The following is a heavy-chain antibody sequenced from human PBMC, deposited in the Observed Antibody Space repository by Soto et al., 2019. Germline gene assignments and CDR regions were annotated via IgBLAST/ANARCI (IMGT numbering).Heavy chain of an antibody. CDR2: IYWDDDK. CDR3: AHRRPRYYGPDAFDI. Sequence: QITLKESGPTLAKPTQTLTLTCTFSGFSLSTSGVGVGWIRQPPGKALEWLALIYWDDDKRYSPSLKSRLTITKDTSKNQVVLTMTNMDPVDTATYYCAHRRPRYYGPDAFDIWGQGTMVTVSS. CDR1: GFSLSTSGVG. V-gene: IGHV2-5*02. D-gene: IGHD3-10*01. J-gene: IGHJ3*02.